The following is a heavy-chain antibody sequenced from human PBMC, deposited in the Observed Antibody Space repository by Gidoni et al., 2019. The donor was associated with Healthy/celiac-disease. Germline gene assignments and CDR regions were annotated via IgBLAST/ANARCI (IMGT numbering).Heavy chain of an antibody. D-gene: IGHD1-20*01. CDR3: TSYNWRSRRWFDY. J-gene: IGHJ4*02. CDR1: GFTFGDYA. Sequence: EVQLVESGGGLVQPGRSLRLSYTASGFTFGDYAMSWFRQAPGKGLEWVGFIRSKAYGGTTEYAASVKGRFTISRDDSKSIAYLQMNSLKTEDTAVYYCTSYNWRSRRWFDYWGQGTLVTVSS. V-gene: IGHV3-49*03. CDR2: IRSKAYGGTT.